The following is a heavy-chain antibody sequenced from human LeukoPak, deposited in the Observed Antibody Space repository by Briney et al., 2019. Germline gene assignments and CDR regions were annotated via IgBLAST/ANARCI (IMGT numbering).Heavy chain of an antibody. CDR1: GGSISSYY. J-gene: IGHJ4*02. Sequence: SETLSLTCTVSGGSISSYYWSWIRQPAGKGLEWIGRIYTSGSTNYNPSLKSRVTMSVDTSKNQFSLKLSSVTAADTAVYYCARATPKYSSGWPHFDYWGQGTLVTVSS. CDR2: IYTSGST. D-gene: IGHD6-19*01. CDR3: ARATPKYSSGWPHFDY. V-gene: IGHV4-4*07.